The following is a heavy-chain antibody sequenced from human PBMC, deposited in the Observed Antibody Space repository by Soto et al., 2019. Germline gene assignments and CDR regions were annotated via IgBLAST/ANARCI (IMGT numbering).Heavy chain of an antibody. D-gene: IGHD3-10*01. J-gene: IGHJ4*02. CDR2: IYYSRST. CDR1: GGSISSGGYY. V-gene: IGHV4-31*03. Sequence: QVQLQESGPGLVKPSQTLSLTCTVSGGSISSGGYYWSWIRQHPGKGREWIGYIYYSRSTYYNPSLKSRLTISVDTSKNQCSLKLSSVTAADTAVYCCARGTLGLGRFDYWGQGTLVAVS. CDR3: ARGTLGLGRFDY.